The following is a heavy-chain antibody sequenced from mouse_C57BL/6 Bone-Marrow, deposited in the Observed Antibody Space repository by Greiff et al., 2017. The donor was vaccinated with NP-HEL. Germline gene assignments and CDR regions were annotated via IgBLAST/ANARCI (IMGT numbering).Heavy chain of an antibody. CDR2: ISSGSSTI. Sequence: EVKVVESGGGLVKPGGSLKLSCAASGFTFSDYGMHWVRQAPEKGLEWVAYISSGSSTIYYADTVKGRFTISRDNAKNTLFLQMTSLRSEDTAMYYCARQVYEYDGYVDVWGTGTTVTVSS. CDR1: GFTFSDYG. V-gene: IGHV5-17*01. J-gene: IGHJ1*03. CDR3: ARQVYEYDGYVDV. D-gene: IGHD2-4*01.